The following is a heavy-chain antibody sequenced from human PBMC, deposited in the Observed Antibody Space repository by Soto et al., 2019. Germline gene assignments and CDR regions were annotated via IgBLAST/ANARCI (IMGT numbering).Heavy chain of an antibody. J-gene: IGHJ5*02. CDR1: GGTFSSYA. CDR3: ARDGRYCSSTSCYNWFDP. CDR2: IIPIFGTA. D-gene: IGHD2-2*01. V-gene: IGHV1-69*13. Sequence: SSVKVSCKASGGTFSSYAISWVRQAPGQGLEWMGGIIPIFGTANYAQKFQGRVTITADESTSTAYMELSSLRSEDTAVYYCARDGRYCSSTSCYNWFDPWGQGTLVNVSS.